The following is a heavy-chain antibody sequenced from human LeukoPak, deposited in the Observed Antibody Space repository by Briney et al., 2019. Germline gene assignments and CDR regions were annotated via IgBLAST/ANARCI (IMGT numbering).Heavy chain of an antibody. D-gene: IGHD2-2*02. V-gene: IGHV1-8*01. CDR3: ARFFPIVVVPAAILHYYGMDV. Sequence: GASVKVSCKASGYTFTSYDINWVRQATGQGLEWMGWMNPNSGNTGYAQKLQGRVTMTRNTSISTAYMELSSLRSEDTAVYYCARFFPIVVVPAAILHYYGMDVWGQGTTVTVSS. CDR1: GYTFTSYD. J-gene: IGHJ6*02. CDR2: MNPNSGNT.